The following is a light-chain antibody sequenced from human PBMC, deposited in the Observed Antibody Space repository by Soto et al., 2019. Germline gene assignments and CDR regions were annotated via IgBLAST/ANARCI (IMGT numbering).Light chain of an antibody. Sequence: QSALTQPASVSGSPEQSITISCTGTSSDVGGFNYVSWYQQHPGKAPQLIISGISNRPSGVSNRFSGSKSGNTASLTISGLQADDEADYYCSSYTTSSTLVFGPGTKLTVL. CDR2: GIS. V-gene: IGLV2-14*01. CDR1: SSDVGGFNY. J-gene: IGLJ1*01. CDR3: SSYTTSSTLV.